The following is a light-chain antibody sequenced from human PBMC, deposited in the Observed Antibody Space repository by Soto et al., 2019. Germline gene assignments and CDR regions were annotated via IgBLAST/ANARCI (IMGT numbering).Light chain of an antibody. V-gene: IGKV1-5*01. J-gene: IGKJ1*01. CDR3: QHYGGLWT. CDR1: QSITNR. CDR2: DAS. Sequence: DIQMTQSPSTLSASVGDRVTITCRASQSITNRLAWHQQRPGKAPQVLIFDASNLESGVPSRFRGSGSGTEFSLTITSLQPDDFATYYCQHYGGLWTFGQGTKVDTK.